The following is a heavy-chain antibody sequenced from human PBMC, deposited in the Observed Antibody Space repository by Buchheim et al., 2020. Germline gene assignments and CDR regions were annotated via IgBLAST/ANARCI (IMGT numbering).Heavy chain of an antibody. CDR1: GFTFSSYS. J-gene: IGHJ4*02. Sequence: EVQMVESGGGLVQPGGSLRLSCAASGFTFSSYSMNWVRQAPGKGLEWVSYISIYSSTIYYADSVKGRFTISRDNAKNSLYLQMNSLRDEDTAVYYRARDPASYSSGWYNFDYWGQGTL. CDR3: ARDPASYSSGWYNFDY. D-gene: IGHD6-19*01. CDR2: ISIYSSTI. V-gene: IGHV3-48*02.